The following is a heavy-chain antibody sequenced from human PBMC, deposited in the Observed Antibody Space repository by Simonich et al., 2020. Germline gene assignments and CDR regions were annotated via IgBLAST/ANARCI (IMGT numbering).Heavy chain of an antibody. CDR1: GYTFTGYY. Sequence: QVQLVQSGAEVKKPGASVKVSCKASGYTFTGYYMHWVRQAPGQGLEWMGWINPKRGGTNYAQKFKGRVTRTRDTSISTAYMELSRLRSDDTAVYYCARDRAARYYYYYYMDVWGKGTTVTVSS. CDR2: INPKRGGT. J-gene: IGHJ6*03. CDR3: ARDRAARYYYYYYMDV. V-gene: IGHV1-2*02. D-gene: IGHD6-6*01.